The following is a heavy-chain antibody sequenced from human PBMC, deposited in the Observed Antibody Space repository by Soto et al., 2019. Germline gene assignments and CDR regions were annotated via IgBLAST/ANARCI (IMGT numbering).Heavy chain of an antibody. CDR2: MSYSGST. Sequence: QVQLQESGPGLVKPSQSLSLTCTVSGGSISSGGYYWSWIRQHPGKGLEWIGYMSYSGSTYNNPSLKSRGTISVDTSKNQFSLKLSSVTAADTAVYCCARRDVLRYFDPWGQGTLVTVSS. CDR3: ARRDVLRYFDP. J-gene: IGHJ5*02. CDR1: GGSISSGGYY. D-gene: IGHD3-9*01. V-gene: IGHV4-31*03.